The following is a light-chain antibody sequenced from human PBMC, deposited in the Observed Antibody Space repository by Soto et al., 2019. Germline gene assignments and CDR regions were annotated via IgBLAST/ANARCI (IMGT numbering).Light chain of an antibody. CDR3: EQYYSYPIT. CDR2: AAS. CDR1: QGISSY. V-gene: IGKV1-8*01. J-gene: IGKJ5*01. Sequence: RVPRSISKYRESTGDGDTVTCRASQGISSYLAWYQQKPGKAPKLLIYAASTFQSGVPSRFSGSGSGTDFTLTISCLQSEDFATYYCEQYYSYPITFGQGTRLDIK.